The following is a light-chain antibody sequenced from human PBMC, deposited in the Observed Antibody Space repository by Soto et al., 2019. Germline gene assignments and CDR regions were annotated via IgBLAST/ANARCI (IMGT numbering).Light chain of an antibody. Sequence: IQLTQSPSSLSASVGDRVTITCRASQGISSYLAWYQQKPGKDPKLLIYAASTLEIGVPSRFSGSGSGTDFTLTISSLQPEAFATYYCQQLNSYPSTFGPGAKVDIK. CDR3: QQLNSYPST. CDR2: AAS. J-gene: IGKJ3*01. V-gene: IGKV1-9*01. CDR1: QGISSY.